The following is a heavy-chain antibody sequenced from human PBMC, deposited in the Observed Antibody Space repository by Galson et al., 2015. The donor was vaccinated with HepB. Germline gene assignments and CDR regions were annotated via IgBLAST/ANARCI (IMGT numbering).Heavy chain of an antibody. CDR3: ARDKRVTIFGVVIAPIDY. CDR2: IIPILGIA. J-gene: IGHJ4*02. Sequence: SVKVSCKASGGTFSSYAISWVRQAPGQGLEWMGRIIPILGIANYAQKFQGRVTITADKSTSTAYMELSSLRSEDTAVYYCARDKRVTIFGVVIAPIDYWGQGTLVTVSS. CDR1: GGTFSSYA. V-gene: IGHV1-69*04. D-gene: IGHD3-3*01.